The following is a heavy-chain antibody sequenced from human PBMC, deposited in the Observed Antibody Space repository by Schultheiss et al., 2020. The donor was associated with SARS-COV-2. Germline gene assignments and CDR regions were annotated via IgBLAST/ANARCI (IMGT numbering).Heavy chain of an antibody. CDR2: INSDGSST. CDR3: VRGSGGNYDY. Sequence: GGSLRLSCAASGFTFSSYSMNWVRQAPGKGLVWVSRINSDGSSTSYADSVKGRFTISRDNAKNTLYLQMNSLRAEDTALYYCVRGSGGNYDYWGQGTLVTVSS. D-gene: IGHD2-8*02. CDR1: GFTFSSYS. J-gene: IGHJ4*02. V-gene: IGHV3-74*01.